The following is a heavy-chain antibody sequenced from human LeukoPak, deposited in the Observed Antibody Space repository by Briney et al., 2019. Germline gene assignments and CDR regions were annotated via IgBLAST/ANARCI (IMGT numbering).Heavy chain of an antibody. D-gene: IGHD3-3*01. CDR2: IKQDGSEK. V-gene: IGHV3-7*01. CDR1: GFTFSSYA. Sequence: GGSLRLSCAASGFTFSSYAMSWVRQAPGKGLEWVANIKQDGSEKYYVDSVKGRFTISRDNAKNSLYLQMNSLRAEDTAVYYCARVGITIFGVVTWVFDYWGQGTLVTVSS. CDR3: ARVGITIFGVVTWVFDY. J-gene: IGHJ4*02.